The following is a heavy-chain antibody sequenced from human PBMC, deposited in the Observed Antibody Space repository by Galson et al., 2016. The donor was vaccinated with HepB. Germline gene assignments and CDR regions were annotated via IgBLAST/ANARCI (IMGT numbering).Heavy chain of an antibody. CDR3: AREQGVGYGMDV. V-gene: IGHV1-18*01. D-gene: IGHD1-26*01. CDR2: ISTYNGNT. J-gene: IGHJ6*02. Sequence: QSGAEVKKPGASVKVSCKASGYTFTSYGINWVRQAPGQGLEWMGWISTYNGNTYYVQKLQGRATMTTDTSTSTAYMELRSLRSDDTAVYYCAREQGVGYGMDVWGQGTTLTVSS. CDR1: GYTFTSYG.